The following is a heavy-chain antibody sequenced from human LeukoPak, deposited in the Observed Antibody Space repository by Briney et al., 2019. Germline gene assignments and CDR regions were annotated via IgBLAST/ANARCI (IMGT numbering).Heavy chain of an antibody. CDR1: GVSISSYY. CDR3: ARLRLRYFDWLPFDYYMDV. CDR2: IYYSGST. D-gene: IGHD3-9*01. J-gene: IGHJ6*03. Sequence: SETLSLTCTVSGVSISSYYWSWIRQPPGKGLEWIGYIYYSGSTNYNPSLKSRVTISVDTSKNQFSLKLSSVTAADTAVYYCARLRLRYFDWLPFDYYMDVWGKGTTVTVSS. V-gene: IGHV4-59*08.